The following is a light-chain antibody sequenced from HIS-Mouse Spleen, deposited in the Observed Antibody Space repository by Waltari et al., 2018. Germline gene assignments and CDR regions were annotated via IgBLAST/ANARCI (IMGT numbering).Light chain of an antibody. CDR1: SGSIASNY. CDR2: ADN. V-gene: IGLV6-57*04. CDR3: QSYDSSNQGV. Sequence: NFMLTQPHSVSESPGKTVTISCTRSSGSIASNYVQWYQQRPGSAPTTVIYADNPRPAGVPDLFSGSIDSSSNSASLTISGLKTEDEADYYCQSYDSSNQGVFGGGTKLTVL. J-gene: IGLJ3*02.